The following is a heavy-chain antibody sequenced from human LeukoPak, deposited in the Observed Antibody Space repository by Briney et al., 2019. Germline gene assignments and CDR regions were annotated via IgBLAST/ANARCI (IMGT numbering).Heavy chain of an antibody. CDR3: TRAPRDAYNPVY. J-gene: IGHJ4*02. D-gene: IGHD5-24*01. V-gene: IGHV1-2*02. CDR1: GFSFTGYY. CDR2: INPNTGDI. Sequence: GASVKVSCKTSGFSFTGYYFHWVRQAPGQGLEWMGSINPNTGDINYAERFQDRVTMTRDTSISTVYMELSRLTSDDSAMYYCTRAPRDAYNPVYWGQGTLVTVSS.